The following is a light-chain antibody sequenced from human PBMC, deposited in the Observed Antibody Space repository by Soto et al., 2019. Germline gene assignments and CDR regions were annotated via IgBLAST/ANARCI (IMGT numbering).Light chain of an antibody. Sequence: EIVLTQSPATLSLSPGERATLSCRASQSVSSNLAWYQQQPGQAPRLLIYGASTRATGIPARFSGSGSWTEFTLTISSLQSEDFAVYYCQQYNNGPPYTFGQGTKVDIK. CDR1: QSVSSN. CDR2: GAS. J-gene: IGKJ2*01. CDR3: QQYNNGPPYT. V-gene: IGKV3-15*01.